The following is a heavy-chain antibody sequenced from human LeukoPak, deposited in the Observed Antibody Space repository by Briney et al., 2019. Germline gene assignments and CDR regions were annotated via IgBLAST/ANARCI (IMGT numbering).Heavy chain of an antibody. J-gene: IGHJ4*02. D-gene: IGHD3-10*01. CDR1: GYTFTSYA. Sequence: ASVKVSCKASGYTFTSYAMNWVRQAPGQGLEWMGWINTNTGNPTYAQGFTGRFVFSLDTSVSTAYLQISSLRAEDTAVYYCARHPRGYYGSGRWEFDYWGQGTLVTVSS. CDR3: ARHPRGYYGSGRWEFDY. CDR2: INTNTGNP. V-gene: IGHV7-4-1*02.